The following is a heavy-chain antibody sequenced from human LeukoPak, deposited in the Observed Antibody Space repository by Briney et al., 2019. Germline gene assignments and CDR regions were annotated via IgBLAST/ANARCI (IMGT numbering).Heavy chain of an antibody. D-gene: IGHD6-6*01. CDR3: ARQGVTAREYYFDY. Sequence: GGSLSLSGAAPGFTFTNYGFPWFRQAPGRGRGWLQFIQYDGGNKYYGDSVKGRFTISRDNSKNTLYLQMNSLRAEDTAVYYCARQGVTAREYYFDYWGQGTLVTVSS. CDR2: IQYDGGNK. V-gene: IGHV3-30*02. CDR1: GFTFTNYG. J-gene: IGHJ4*02.